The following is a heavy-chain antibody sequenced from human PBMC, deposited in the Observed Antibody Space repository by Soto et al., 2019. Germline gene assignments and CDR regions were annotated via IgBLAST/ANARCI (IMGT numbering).Heavy chain of an antibody. CDR1: GFTFNNYA. D-gene: IGHD3-10*01. J-gene: IGHJ4*02. CDR2: ISGGGDTT. Sequence: VQLLESGGGLQPGGSLRLSCAASGFTFNNYAMTWVRQAPGKGLEWVSAISGGGDTTSYADSVKGRFTVSRDGSKNTLYLQMSSLRAEDTALYYCAKGRGGSGSLTPRVDFWGQGTLVTVSS. V-gene: IGHV3-23*01. CDR3: AKGRGGSGSLTPRVDF.